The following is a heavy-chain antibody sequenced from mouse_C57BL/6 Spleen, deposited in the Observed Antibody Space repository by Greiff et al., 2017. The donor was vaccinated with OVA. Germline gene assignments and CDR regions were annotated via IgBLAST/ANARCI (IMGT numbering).Heavy chain of an antibody. D-gene: IGHD1-1*01. CDR2: IYPGDGDT. J-gene: IGHJ2*01. V-gene: IGHV1-82*01. CDR1: GYAFSSSW. Sequence: VQLVESGPELVKPGASVKISCKASGYAFSSSWMNWVKQRPGKGLEWIGRIYPGDGDTNYNGKFKGKATLTADKSSSTAYMQLSSLTSEDSAVYFCARSGDYGSYYFDYWGQGTTLTVSS. CDR3: ARSGDYGSYYFDY.